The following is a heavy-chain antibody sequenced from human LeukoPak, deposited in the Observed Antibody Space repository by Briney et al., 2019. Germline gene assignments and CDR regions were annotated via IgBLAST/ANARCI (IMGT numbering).Heavy chain of an antibody. D-gene: IGHD3-16*01. J-gene: IGHJ4*02. CDR1: GFTFTSSA. Sequence: AASVKVSCKASGFTFTSSAMQWVRQARGQRLEWIGWIVVGSGNTNYAQKFQERVTITRDMSTSTAYMELSSLRSEDTAVYYCAASAPSWRSIFDDWGQGTLVTVSS. V-gene: IGHV1-58*02. CDR2: IVVGSGNT. CDR3: AASAPSWRSIFDD.